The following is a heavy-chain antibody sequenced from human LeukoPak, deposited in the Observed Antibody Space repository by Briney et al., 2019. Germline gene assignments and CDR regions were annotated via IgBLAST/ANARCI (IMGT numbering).Heavy chain of an antibody. CDR1: GYTFTGYY. CDR3: ARDLGSNCFDY. J-gene: IGHJ4*02. V-gene: IGHV1-2*02. CDR2: INPNSGGT. Sequence: GASVKVSCKASGYTFTGYYMHWVRQAPGQGLEWMGWINPNSGGTNYAQKFQGRVTMTRDTSISTAYMELSGLKSDDTAVYYCARDLGSNCFDYWGQGTLVTVSS. D-gene: IGHD6-13*01.